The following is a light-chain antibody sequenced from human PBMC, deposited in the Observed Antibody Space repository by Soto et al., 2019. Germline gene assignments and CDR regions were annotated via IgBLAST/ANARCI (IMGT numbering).Light chain of an antibody. CDR1: QSIYTY. CDR2: DAS. CDR3: QQRSNWLS. V-gene: IGKV3-11*01. Sequence: EIVLTQSPATLSLSPGERASLSCRASQSIYTYLAWYQQRPGQAPRLLIYDASKRATGIPARFSGSGSGTDFTLTISSLEPEDFAVYYCQQRSNWLSFGPGTKVDIK. J-gene: IGKJ3*01.